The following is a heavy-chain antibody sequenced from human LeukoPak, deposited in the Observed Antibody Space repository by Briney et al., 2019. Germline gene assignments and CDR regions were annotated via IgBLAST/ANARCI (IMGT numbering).Heavy chain of an antibody. J-gene: IGHJ4*02. V-gene: IGHV3-7*03. D-gene: IGHD4-17*01. CDR2: IKQDGSEK. CDR3: ARPTHDYGDCFDY. CDR1: GGSFSGYY. Sequence: PSETLSLTCAVYGGSFSGYYWSWIRQPPGKGLEWVANIKQDGSEKYYVDSVKGRFTISRDNAKNSLYLQMNSLRAEDTAVYYCARPTHDYGDCFDYWGQGTLVTVSS.